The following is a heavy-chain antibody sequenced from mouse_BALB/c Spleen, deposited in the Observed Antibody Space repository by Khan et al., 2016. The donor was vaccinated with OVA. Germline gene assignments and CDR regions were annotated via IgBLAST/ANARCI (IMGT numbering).Heavy chain of an antibody. D-gene: IGHD2-10*01. CDR1: GYTFTNYG. CDR3: ARPPYFSYTLDH. V-gene: IGHV9-3-1*01. Sequence: QIQLVQSGPELKKPGETVKISCKASGYTFTNYGMNWVKQSPGKALKWMGWINTYTGEPTYADDFKGRFAFSLETSASTAYLQINNLQNEATATYFCARPPYFSYTLDHWGQGTSVTVAS. J-gene: IGHJ4*01. CDR2: INTYTGEP.